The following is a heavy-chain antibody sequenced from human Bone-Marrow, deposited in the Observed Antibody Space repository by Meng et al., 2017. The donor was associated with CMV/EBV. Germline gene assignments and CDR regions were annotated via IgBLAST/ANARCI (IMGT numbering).Heavy chain of an antibody. J-gene: IGHJ1*01. D-gene: IGHD2-2*01. V-gene: IGHV3-33*06. CDR1: GFTFSSYG. Sequence: GESLKISCAASGFTFSSYGMHWVRQAPGKGLEWVAVIWYDGSNKYYADSVKGRFTISRDNSKNTLYLQMNSLRAEDTAVYYRAKDYCSSTSCSSFQHWGQGTLVTVSS. CDR2: IWYDGSNK. CDR3: AKDYCSSTSCSSFQH.